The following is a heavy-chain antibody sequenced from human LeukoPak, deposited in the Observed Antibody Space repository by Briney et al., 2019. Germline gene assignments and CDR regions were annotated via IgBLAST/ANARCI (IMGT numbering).Heavy chain of an antibody. CDR1: GGSFSGYY. V-gene: IGHV4-34*01. J-gene: IGHJ3*02. D-gene: IGHD3-10*01. CDR2: INHSGST. CDR3: ARSTYYSDAFDI. Sequence: SETLSLTCAVYGGSFSGYYWSWIRQPPGKGLEWIGEINHSGSTNYNPSLKSRVTMSVDTSKNQFSLKLSSVTAADTAVYYCARSTYYSDAFDIWGQGTMVTVSS.